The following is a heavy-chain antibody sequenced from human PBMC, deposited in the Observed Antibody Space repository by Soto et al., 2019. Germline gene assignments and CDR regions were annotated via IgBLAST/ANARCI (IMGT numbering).Heavy chain of an antibody. J-gene: IGHJ3*02. CDR2: IKPDGSGK. V-gene: IGHV3-7*01. Sequence: EVQLVESGGDFVQPGGSLRLSCVASGFILSSYWMSWVRQAPGKGLEWVANIKPDGSGKYYVDSVKGRFTISRDNAKNSLYLQMNSLRAEDTAVYYCASNIFYAFWSGYYAFDICGRGTMVTVSS. CDR1: GFILSSYW. CDR3: ASNIFYAFWSGYYAFDI. D-gene: IGHD3-3*01.